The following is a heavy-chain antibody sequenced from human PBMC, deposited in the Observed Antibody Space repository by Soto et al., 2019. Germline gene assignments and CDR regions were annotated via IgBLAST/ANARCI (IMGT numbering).Heavy chain of an antibody. V-gene: IGHV1-69*01. J-gene: IGHJ5*02. CDR2: IIPVFGRP. CDR1: GGTFNTYG. CDR3: ARAGKLQWLQHSFDP. Sequence: QVHLVQSGGEVKKPGSSVKVSCTAFGGTFNTYGISWVRQAPRQGLEWMGRIIPVFGRPNYAQRFQGRVTITADESTSTVYMELSSLTSGDTAVYYCARAGKLQWLQHSFDPWGQGTQVTVSS. D-gene: IGHD6-19*01.